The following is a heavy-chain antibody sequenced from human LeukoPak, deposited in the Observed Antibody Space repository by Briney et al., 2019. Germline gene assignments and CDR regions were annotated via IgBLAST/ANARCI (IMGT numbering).Heavy chain of an antibody. J-gene: IGHJ4*02. CDR1: GGSISSSSYY. CDR2: IYYSGST. Sequence: SETLSLTCTVSGGSISSSSYYWGWIRQPPGKGLEWIGYIYYSGSTNYNPSLKSRVTISVDTSKNQFSLKLSSVTAADTAVYYCAGADTAMAVDYWGQGTLVTVSS. V-gene: IGHV4-61*05. CDR3: AGADTAMAVDY. D-gene: IGHD5-18*01.